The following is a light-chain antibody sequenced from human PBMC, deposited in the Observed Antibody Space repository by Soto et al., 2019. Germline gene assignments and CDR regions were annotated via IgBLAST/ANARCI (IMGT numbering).Light chain of an antibody. CDR1: QDISKY. Sequence: DIQMTQSPSSLSASVGDRVTIACQASQDISKYLNWYQFRPGQAPKLLIYDASNLEAGVPSRFRGSGSGTHFTLTITGLQPEDVATYYCQQYDNLLALTFGGGTKVDIK. CDR2: DAS. CDR3: QQYDNLLALT. V-gene: IGKV1-33*01. J-gene: IGKJ4*01.